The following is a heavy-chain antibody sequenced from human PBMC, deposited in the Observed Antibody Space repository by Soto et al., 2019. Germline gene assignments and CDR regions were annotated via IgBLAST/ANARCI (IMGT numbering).Heavy chain of an antibody. CDR2: IYYSGST. D-gene: IGHD1-26*01. Sequence: PSETLSLTCTVSGGSISSGGYYWSWIRQHPGKGLEWIGYIYYSGSTYYNPSLKSRVTISVDTSKNQFSLKLSSVTAADTAVYYCARAPAELRYFDYWGQGTLVTVSS. CDR3: ARAPAELRYFDY. J-gene: IGHJ4*02. V-gene: IGHV4-31*03. CDR1: GGSISSGGYY.